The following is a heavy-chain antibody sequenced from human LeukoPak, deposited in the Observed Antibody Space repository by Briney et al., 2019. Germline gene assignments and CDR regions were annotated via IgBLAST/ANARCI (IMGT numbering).Heavy chain of an antibody. V-gene: IGHV3-23*01. J-gene: IGHJ4*02. CDR3: ANQGYFDWLLPFDY. CDR1: GFTFSTYW. D-gene: IGHD3-9*01. Sequence: PGGSLRLSCAASGFTFSTYWMHWVRQAPGKGLEWVSAISGSGGSTYYADSVKGRFTISRDNSKNTLYLQMNSLRAEDTAVYYCANQGYFDWLLPFDYWGQGTLVTVSS. CDR2: ISGSGGST.